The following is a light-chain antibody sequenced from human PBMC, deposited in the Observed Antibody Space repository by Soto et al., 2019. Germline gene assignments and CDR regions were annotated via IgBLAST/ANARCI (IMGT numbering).Light chain of an antibody. J-gene: IGKJ5*01. V-gene: IGKV3-15*01. CDR1: QTVRDN. CDR3: QQYNKWPIT. CDR2: RAS. Sequence: EVVMTQSPATLSVSPGEIATLSFRASQTVRDNLGWYQQKPGQPPRLLIYRASTRAAGLPDRFSGSGSETDFTLTISSLQSEDFAVYYCQQYNKWPITFGQGTRLEIK.